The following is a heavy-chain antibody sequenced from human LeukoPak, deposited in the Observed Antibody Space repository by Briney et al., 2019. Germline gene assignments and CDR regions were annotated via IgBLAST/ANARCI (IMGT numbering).Heavy chain of an antibody. D-gene: IGHD3-9*01. V-gene: IGHV4-39*01. CDR3: ARHRYDILTGYSPRFDY. Sequence: SETLSLTCTVSGGSISSSSYYWGWIRQPPGKGLEWIGSIYYSGSTYYNPSLKSRVTISVDTSKNQFSLKLSSVTAADTAVYCCARHRYDILTGYSPRFDYWGQGTLVTVSS. CDR2: IYYSGST. CDR1: GGSISSSSYY. J-gene: IGHJ4*02.